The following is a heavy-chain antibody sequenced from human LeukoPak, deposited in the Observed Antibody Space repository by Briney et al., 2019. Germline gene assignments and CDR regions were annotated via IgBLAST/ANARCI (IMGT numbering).Heavy chain of an antibody. Sequence: ASVTVSCTASGYTFTSYYMHWVRQAPGQGLEWMGIINPSGGSTSYAQKFQGRVTMTRDTSTSTVYMELSSLRSEDTAVYYCATVPNDWYFDLWGRGTLVTVSS. J-gene: IGHJ2*01. V-gene: IGHV1-46*01. CDR3: ATVPNDWYFDL. CDR1: GYTFTSYY. CDR2: INPSGGST.